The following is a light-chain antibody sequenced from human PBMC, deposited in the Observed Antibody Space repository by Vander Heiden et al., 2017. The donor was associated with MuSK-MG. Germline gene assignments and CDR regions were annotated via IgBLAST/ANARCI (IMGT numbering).Light chain of an antibody. Sequence: IQMTVSPSSLSASVGDRVTITCRASQSISSYLNWYQQKPGKAPKLLIYAASSLQSGVPSRFSGSGSGTDFTLTISSLQPEDFATYYCQQSYSTPPAFGQGTKLEIK. CDR2: AAS. V-gene: IGKV1-39*01. J-gene: IGKJ2*01. CDR1: QSISSY. CDR3: QQSYSTPPA.